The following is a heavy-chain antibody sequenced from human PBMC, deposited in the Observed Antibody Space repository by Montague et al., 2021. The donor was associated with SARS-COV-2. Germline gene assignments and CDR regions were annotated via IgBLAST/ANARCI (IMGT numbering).Heavy chain of an antibody. V-gene: IGHV3-48*03. CDR3: ARDGRFGELDY. Sequence: FLRLSCAASGFTFITFEMNWVRQAPGKGLEWVSYISSSGSTIYYADSVKGRFTISRDNAKNSLYLQMNSLRAEDTAVYYCARDGRFGELDYWGQGTLVTVST. J-gene: IGHJ4*02. CDR1: GFTFITFE. CDR2: ISSSGSTI. D-gene: IGHD3-10*01.